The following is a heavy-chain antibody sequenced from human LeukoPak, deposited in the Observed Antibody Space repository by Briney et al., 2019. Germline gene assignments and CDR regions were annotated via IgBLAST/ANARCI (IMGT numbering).Heavy chain of an antibody. CDR1: GFSLSTSVVG. CDR3: ARTKATNYYDSSGYRDY. D-gene: IGHD3-22*01. CDR2: IYWDDDK. Sequence: ESAHTLVKPTQTLTLTCTFSGFSLSTSVVGVGWIRQPPGKALEWLALIYWDDDKRYSPSLKSRLTITKDTSKNQVVLTMTNMDPVDTATYYCARTKATNYYDSSGYRDYWGQGTLVTVSS. V-gene: IGHV2-5*02. J-gene: IGHJ4*02.